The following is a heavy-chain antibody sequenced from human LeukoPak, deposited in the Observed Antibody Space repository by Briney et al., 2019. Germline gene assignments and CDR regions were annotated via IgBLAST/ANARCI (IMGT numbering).Heavy chain of an antibody. V-gene: IGHV4-39*01. D-gene: IGHD2-2*01. CDR1: GGSMSSSSYY. Sequence: KPSETLSLTCTVSGGSMSSSSYYWGWIRQPPGKGLGWIGSIHYSGSTYYNPSLESRVTISVDTSKNQFSLKLNSVTAADTAVYYCASPLGYCSSTDCYGDYWGQGTLVTVSS. CDR3: ASPLGYCSSTDCYGDY. CDR2: IHYSGST. J-gene: IGHJ4*02.